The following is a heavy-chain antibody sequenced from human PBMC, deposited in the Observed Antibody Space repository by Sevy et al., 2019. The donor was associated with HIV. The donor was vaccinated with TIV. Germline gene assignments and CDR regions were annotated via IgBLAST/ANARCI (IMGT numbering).Heavy chain of an antibody. V-gene: IGHV3-53*01. CDR3: ASWSSSWYPYYYYYYYMDV. Sequence: GGSLRLSCAASGFTVSSNYMSWVRQAPGKGLEWVSVIYSGGSTYYADSVKGRFTISRDNSKNTLYLQMNSLRAEDTAVYYCASWSSSWYPYYYYYYYMDVWGKGTTVTVSS. CDR2: IYSGGST. D-gene: IGHD6-13*01. J-gene: IGHJ6*03. CDR1: GFTVSSNY.